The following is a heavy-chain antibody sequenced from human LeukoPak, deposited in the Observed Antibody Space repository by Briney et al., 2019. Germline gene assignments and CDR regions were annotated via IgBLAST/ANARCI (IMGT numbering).Heavy chain of an antibody. J-gene: IGHJ4*02. V-gene: IGHV1-69*04. Sequence: SVKVSCKASGGTFSSYSISWVRQAPGQGLEWMGRIIPILGIANYAQKFQGRVTITADKSTSTAYMELSSLRSEDTAVYYCARDRVYYDSRSNPPPDYWGQGPLVTVSS. CDR3: ARDRVYYDSRSNPPPDY. D-gene: IGHD3-22*01. CDR1: GGTFSSYS. CDR2: IIPILGIA.